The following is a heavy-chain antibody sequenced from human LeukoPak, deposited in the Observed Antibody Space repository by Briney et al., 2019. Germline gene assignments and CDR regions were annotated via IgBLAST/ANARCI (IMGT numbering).Heavy chain of an antibody. CDR2: ISSSSNYI. J-gene: IGHJ4*02. V-gene: IGHV3-21*01. CDR3: ARDLFNMGIAAAGDY. CDR1: GLTFSSYS. Sequence: GGSLRLSCAASGLTFSSYSMNWVRQAPGKGLEGVSSISSSSNYIYYADSVKGRFTISRDNAKNSLFLQMNSLRAEDTAVYYCARDLFNMGIAAAGDYWGQGTLVTVSS. D-gene: IGHD6-13*01.